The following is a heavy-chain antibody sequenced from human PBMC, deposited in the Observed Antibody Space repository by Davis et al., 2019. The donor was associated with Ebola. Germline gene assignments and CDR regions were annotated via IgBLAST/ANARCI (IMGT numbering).Heavy chain of an antibody. Sequence: SETLSLTCAAYGGSFSGYYWSWIRQPPGKGLEWIGEINHSGSTNYNPSLKSRVTISVDTSKNQFSLKLSSVTAADTAVYYCARGGDSSSWYHYYGKDVWGQGTTVTVSS. CDR3: ARGGDSSSWYHYYGKDV. D-gene: IGHD6-13*01. V-gene: IGHV4-34*01. J-gene: IGHJ6*02. CDR2: INHSGST. CDR1: GGSFSGYY.